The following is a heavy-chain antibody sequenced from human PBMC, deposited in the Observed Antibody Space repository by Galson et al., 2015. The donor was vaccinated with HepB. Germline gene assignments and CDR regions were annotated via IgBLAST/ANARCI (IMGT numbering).Heavy chain of an antibody. J-gene: IGHJ4*02. Sequence: SETLSLTCTVSGGSISSYYWSWIRQPPGKGLEWIGYIYYSGSTNYNPSLKSRVTISVDTSKNQFSLKLSSVTAADTAVYYCARIAYVWGSYYFDYWGQGTLVTVSS. CDR3: ARIAYVWGSYYFDY. D-gene: IGHD3-16*01. CDR1: GGSISSYY. V-gene: IGHV4-59*08. CDR2: IYYSGST.